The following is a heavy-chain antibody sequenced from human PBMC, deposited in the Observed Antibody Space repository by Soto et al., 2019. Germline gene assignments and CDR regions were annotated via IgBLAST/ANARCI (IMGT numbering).Heavy chain of an antibody. D-gene: IGHD2-15*01. CDR1: GFTFSGYA. Sequence: PGGSLRLSCAASGFTFSGYAVSWVRQAPWKGLEWVSAISGSGGSTYYADSVKGRFTISRDNSKNTLYLQMNSLRAEDTAVYYCAKDLPRYCSGGSCYHSYWGQGTLVTVSS. J-gene: IGHJ4*02. CDR2: ISGSGGST. V-gene: IGHV3-23*01. CDR3: AKDLPRYCSGGSCYHSY.